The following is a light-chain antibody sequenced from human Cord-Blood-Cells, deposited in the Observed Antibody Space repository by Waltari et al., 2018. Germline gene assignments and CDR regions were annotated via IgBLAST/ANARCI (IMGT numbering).Light chain of an antibody. Sequence: QSVLTQPPSASGTPGQRVTISCSGSSSNIGSNTVNWYQQLPGTASKLLIYSNNQRPSGVPDRFSGSKSGTSASLAISGLQSGDEADYYCAAWDDSLNGVVFGGGTKLTVL. CDR1: SSNIGSNT. V-gene: IGLV1-44*01. CDR2: SNN. J-gene: IGLJ2*01. CDR3: AAWDDSLNGVV.